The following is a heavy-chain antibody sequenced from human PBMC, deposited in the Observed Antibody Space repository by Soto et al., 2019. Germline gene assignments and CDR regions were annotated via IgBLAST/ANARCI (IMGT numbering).Heavy chain of an antibody. CDR2: ITSSGSAI. D-gene: IGHD3-16*02. CDR1: GFTFSSYS. CDR3: ARGYPGSAQSGLAY. Sequence: GGSLRLSCEASGFTFSSYSMNWVRQAPGKGLQWVSFITSSGSAIYYADSVMGRFTISRDNAKNSLHLQMNSLRAEDTAVYYWARGYPGSAQSGLAYWGHGPLVT. V-gene: IGHV3-48*01. J-gene: IGHJ4*01.